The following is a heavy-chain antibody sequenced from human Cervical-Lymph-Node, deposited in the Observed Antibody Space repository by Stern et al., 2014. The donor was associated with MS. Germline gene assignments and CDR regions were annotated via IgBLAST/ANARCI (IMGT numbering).Heavy chain of an antibody. Sequence: VQLVESGGGVVQPGRSLRLSCAASGFTFSNYGMHWVRQAPGKGLEWLGVIWYDGSATYHADSVKGRFTISRDNSKNTLYLQMNSLRADDTAVYYCATDGRIYDFWSGIDYWGQGALVTVSS. CDR3: ATDGRIYDFWSGIDY. J-gene: IGHJ4*02. V-gene: IGHV3-33*01. D-gene: IGHD3-3*01. CDR1: GFTFSNYG. CDR2: IWYDGSAT.